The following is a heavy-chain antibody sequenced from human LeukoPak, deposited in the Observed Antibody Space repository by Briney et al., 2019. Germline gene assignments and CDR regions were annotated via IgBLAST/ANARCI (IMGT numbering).Heavy chain of an antibody. V-gene: IGHV3-74*03. J-gene: IGHJ6*02. Sequence: PGGSLRLSCVASGFTLSDYWMYWVRQGPRRGLAHVSRVESDASRTTYADSVKGRFTISRDDANNTMYVQMNSLRVEDTAGYYCVKGGHKLDIQTTHYYYGLDVWGQGTTVAVS. CDR2: VESDASRT. CDR3: VKGGHKLDIQTTHYYYGLDV. D-gene: IGHD5-12*01. CDR1: GFTLSDYW.